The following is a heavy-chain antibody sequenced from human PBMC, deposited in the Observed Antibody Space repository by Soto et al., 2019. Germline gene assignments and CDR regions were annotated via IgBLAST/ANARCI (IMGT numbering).Heavy chain of an antibody. CDR2: IKQDGSEK. CDR3: ARDLRGFIAVAGLFDY. J-gene: IGHJ4*02. CDR1: GFTFSSYW. D-gene: IGHD6-19*01. V-gene: IGHV3-7*03. Sequence: GSLRLSCAASGFTFSSYWMSWVRQAPGKGLEWVANIKQDGSEKYYVDSVKGRFTISRDNAKNSLYLQMNSLRAEDTAVYYCARDLRGFIAVAGLFDYWGQGTLVTVSS.